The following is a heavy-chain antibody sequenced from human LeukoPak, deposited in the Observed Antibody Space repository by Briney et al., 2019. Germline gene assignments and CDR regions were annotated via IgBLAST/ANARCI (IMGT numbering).Heavy chain of an antibody. D-gene: IGHD4-11*01. CDR3: ARGTWYDYSKPIDY. CDR1: GYTFTNYA. CDR2: ISAYNGHT. V-gene: IGHV1-18*01. Sequence: GASVKVSCKASGYTFTNYAISWVRLAPGQGLAWMGWISAYNGHTNYAQKLQGRVTMTTDTSTSTAYMELRSLRSDDTAVYYCARGTWYDYSKPIDYWGQGTLVTVSS. J-gene: IGHJ4*02.